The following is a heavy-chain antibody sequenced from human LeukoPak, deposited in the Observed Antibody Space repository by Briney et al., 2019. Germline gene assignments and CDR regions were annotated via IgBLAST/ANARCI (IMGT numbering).Heavy chain of an antibody. V-gene: IGHV4-34*01. CDR3: ASRYDYSNYIDY. CDR1: GGSFSGYY. J-gene: IGHJ4*02. D-gene: IGHD4-11*01. CDR2: INHSGST. Sequence: PSETLSLTCAVYGGSFSGYYWSWIRQPPGKGLEWIGEINHSGSTNYNPSLKSRVTISVDTSKNHFSLKLSSVTAADTAVYYCASRYDYSNYIDYWGQGTLVTVSS.